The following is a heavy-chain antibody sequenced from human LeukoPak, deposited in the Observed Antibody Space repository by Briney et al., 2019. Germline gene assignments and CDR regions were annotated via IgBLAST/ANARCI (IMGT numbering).Heavy chain of an antibody. CDR3: TKSSYYDSSGYYREYYFDY. CDR2: ISGSGGST. Sequence: GGSLRLSCAASGFTFSSYAMSWVRQAPGKGLEWVSGISGSGGSTYYADSVKGRFTISRDNSKNTLYLQMNSLRAEDTAVYYCTKSSYYDSSGYYREYYFDYWGQGTLVTVSS. CDR1: GFTFSSYA. J-gene: IGHJ4*02. D-gene: IGHD3-22*01. V-gene: IGHV3-23*01.